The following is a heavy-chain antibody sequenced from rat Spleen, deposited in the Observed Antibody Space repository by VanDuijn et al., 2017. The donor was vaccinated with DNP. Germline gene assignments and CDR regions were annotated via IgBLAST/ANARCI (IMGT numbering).Heavy chain of an antibody. CDR1: GFIFSNYY. V-gene: IGHV5-25*01. CDR3: ARDRGYNSGDFFDY. J-gene: IGHJ2*01. CDR2: ISTGGDNT. Sequence: EVQLVESGGGLVQPGRSMKLSCAASGFIFSNYYMAWVRQAPTKGLEWVASISTGGDNTYYRDSVKGRFTISRDNEKDTLYLQMNSLRSEDTDTYYCARDRGYNSGDFFDYWGQGVVVTVSS. D-gene: IGHD1-1*01.